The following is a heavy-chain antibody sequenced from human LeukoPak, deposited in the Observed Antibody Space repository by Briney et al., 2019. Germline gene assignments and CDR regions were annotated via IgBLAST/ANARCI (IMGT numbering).Heavy chain of an antibody. V-gene: IGHV3-7*01. D-gene: IGHD6-19*01. CDR3: ARVRQWLESYFYYYDMDV. CDR2: IKQDGSEE. CDR1: GFSFSTYW. Sequence: GGSLRLSCVASGFSFSTYWMSWVRQALGKGLEWVANIKQDGSEEYYVDSVKGRFTISRDNAKNSLYLQMNSLRAEDTAVYYCARVRQWLESYFYYYDMDVWGQGTTVTVSS. J-gene: IGHJ6*02.